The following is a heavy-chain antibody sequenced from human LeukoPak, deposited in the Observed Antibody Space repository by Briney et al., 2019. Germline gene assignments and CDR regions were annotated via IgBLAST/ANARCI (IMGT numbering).Heavy chain of an antibody. J-gene: IGHJ5*02. V-gene: IGHV4-61*05. Sequence: PSETLSLTCTVSGGSISSSSYYWDWIRQPPGKGLEWIGYIYYSGSTSYNPSLKSRVTISEDTSKNQFSLRLSSVTAADTAVYYCARLTLRYCSSTSCRGWFDPWGQGTLVTVSS. D-gene: IGHD2-2*01. CDR3: ARLTLRYCSSTSCRGWFDP. CDR2: IYYSGST. CDR1: GGSISSSSYY.